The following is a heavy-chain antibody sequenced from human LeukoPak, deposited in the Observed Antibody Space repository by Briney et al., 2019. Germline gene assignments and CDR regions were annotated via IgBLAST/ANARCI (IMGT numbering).Heavy chain of an antibody. CDR2: INTGGSTI. V-gene: IGHV3-11*01. D-gene: IGHD2-21*02. CDR3: ARGLTDSHFYGLDV. J-gene: IGHJ6*02. CDR1: RFTFSDYY. Sequence: KSGGSLRLSCAASRFTFSDYYMSWIRQAPGKGLEWLSYINTGGSTIFSADSVKGRFTISRDNAKNSLFLQMDSLRAEDTAVYYCARGLTDSHFYGLDVWGQGTTVTVSS.